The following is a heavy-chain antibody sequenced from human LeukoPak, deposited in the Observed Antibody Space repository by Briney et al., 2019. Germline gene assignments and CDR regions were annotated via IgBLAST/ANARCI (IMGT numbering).Heavy chain of an antibody. D-gene: IGHD1-26*01. CDR3: AKDTNLEAGAHNWFDP. CDR1: GFTFSSYA. V-gene: IGHV3-23*01. J-gene: IGHJ5*02. Sequence: PGGSLRLSCAASGFTFSSYAMSWVRQAPGKGLEWVSAISGSGGSTYYADSVKGRFTISRDNSKNTLYLQMNSLRAEDTAVYYCAKDTNLEAGAHNWFDPWGQGTLVTVSS. CDR2: ISGSGGST.